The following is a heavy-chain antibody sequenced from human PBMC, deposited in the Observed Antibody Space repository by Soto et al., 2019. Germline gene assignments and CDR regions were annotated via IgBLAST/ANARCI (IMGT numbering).Heavy chain of an antibody. CDR1: GFTFTDYW. CDR2: LNQDGSEK. D-gene: IGHD1-26*01. J-gene: IGHJ4*02. V-gene: IGHV3-7*03. Sequence: EVQLVESGGGLVQTGGSLRLSCAASGFTFTDYWMSWVRQAPGKGLEWVANLNQDGSEKNCVDSVKGRFTISRDNAKNSVYLQLNSLRAEDTAVYYCARDKFSGTYYGKGVTYFFDHWGQGALVTVSS. CDR3: ARDKFSGTYYGKGVTYFFDH.